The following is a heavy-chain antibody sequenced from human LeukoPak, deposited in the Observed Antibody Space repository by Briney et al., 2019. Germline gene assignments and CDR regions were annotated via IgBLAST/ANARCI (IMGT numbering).Heavy chain of an antibody. CDR3: ARGRCSSSSCLYWYFDL. V-gene: IGHV3-74*01. D-gene: IGHD2-2*01. Sequence: GGSLRLSCAASGFTFSSYWMHWVRQAPGKGLVWVSRINNDGSSTDYADSVKDRFTISRDNAKNSLYLQMNSLRAEDTAVYYCARGRCSSSSCLYWYFDLWGRGTLVTVSS. J-gene: IGHJ2*01. CDR1: GFTFSSYW. CDR2: INNDGSST.